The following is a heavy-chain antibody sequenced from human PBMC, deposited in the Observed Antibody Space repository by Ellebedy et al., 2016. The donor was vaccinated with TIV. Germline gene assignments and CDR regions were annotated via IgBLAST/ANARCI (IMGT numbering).Heavy chain of an antibody. D-gene: IGHD6-19*01. CDR1: GYTFTKYP. CDR3: ARDPRNGWAPIDH. V-gene: IGHV1-3*01. CDR2: VHPGNGDT. J-gene: IGHJ4*02. Sequence: AASVKVSCKASGYTFTKYPMHWLRQAPGQRLEWMGWVHPGNGDTRYSQKFQDRITFTRDTSASTAYMELSSLRSEDTVVYYCARDPRNGWAPIDHWGQGTLVTVSS.